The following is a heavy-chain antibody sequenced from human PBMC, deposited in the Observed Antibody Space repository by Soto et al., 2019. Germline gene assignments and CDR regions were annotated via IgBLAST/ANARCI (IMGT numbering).Heavy chain of an antibody. CDR3: ARGSGGSYDWFDP. D-gene: IGHD2-15*01. CDR2: MIPNSGNT. CDR1: GYTFTSYD. J-gene: IGHJ5*02. Sequence: QVQLVQSGAEVKKPGASVKVSCKASGYTFTSYDINWVRQATGQGLEWMGWMIPNSGNTGYEQKFQGRLTMTRNTSISTAYMELSSLRSEYTSVYYGARGSGGSYDWFDPWGQGTLVTVSS. V-gene: IGHV1-8*01.